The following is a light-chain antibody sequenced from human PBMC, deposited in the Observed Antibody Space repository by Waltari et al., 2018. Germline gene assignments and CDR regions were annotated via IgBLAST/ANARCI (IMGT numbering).Light chain of an antibody. V-gene: IGLV2-8*01. CDR1: TSAVGGYNY. CDR2: DVT. J-gene: IGLJ1*01. Sequence: QSALTQPPSASGSPGQSVTISCTGTTSAVGGYNYVPWSQQYPGKAPNLMIYDVTERPSGVPYRFSGSKSGNTASLTVSGLQAEDEADYYCSSYAGSAYVFGTGTKVTVL. CDR3: SSYAGSAYV.